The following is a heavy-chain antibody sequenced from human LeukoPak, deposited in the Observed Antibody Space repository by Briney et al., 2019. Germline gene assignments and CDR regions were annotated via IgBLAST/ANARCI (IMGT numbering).Heavy chain of an antibody. CDR1: GFTLNNYA. CDR2: ISYDGSNK. D-gene: IGHD6-19*01. V-gene: IGHV3-30-3*01. CDR3: ARGARSVSSGHFDY. J-gene: IGHJ4*02. Sequence: QPGRSLRLSCAASGFTLNNYAMHWVRQAPGKGLEWVAVISYDGSNKYYADSVRGRFTISRDNSKNTLYLQMNSLRAEDTAVYYWARGARSVSSGHFDYWGQGTLVTVSS.